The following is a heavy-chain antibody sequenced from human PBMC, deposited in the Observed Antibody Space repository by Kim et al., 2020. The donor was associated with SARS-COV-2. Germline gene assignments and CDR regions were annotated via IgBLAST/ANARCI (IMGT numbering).Heavy chain of an antibody. CDR2: NT. D-gene: IGHD6-13*01. V-gene: IGHV1-18*01. Sequence: NTNYAQKLQGRVTMTTDTSTSTAYMELRSLRSDDTAVYYCAREIIAAADYWGQGTLVTVSS. J-gene: IGHJ4*02. CDR3: AREIIAAADY.